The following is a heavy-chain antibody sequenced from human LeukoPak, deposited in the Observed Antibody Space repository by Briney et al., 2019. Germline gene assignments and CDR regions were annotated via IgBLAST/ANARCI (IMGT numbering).Heavy chain of an antibody. CDR1: GFIFSDYY. Sequence: GGSLRLSCAASGFIFSDYYMTWIRQAPGKGLEWVSYVTSSGGHMYYADFAKGRFTISRDNAKNSLDLQMNSLRAEDTAVYYCARVARYGDYIGGSDYWGQGALVTVSS. D-gene: IGHD4-17*01. J-gene: IGHJ4*02. CDR3: ARVARYGDYIGGSDY. V-gene: IGHV3-11*04. CDR2: VTSSGGHM.